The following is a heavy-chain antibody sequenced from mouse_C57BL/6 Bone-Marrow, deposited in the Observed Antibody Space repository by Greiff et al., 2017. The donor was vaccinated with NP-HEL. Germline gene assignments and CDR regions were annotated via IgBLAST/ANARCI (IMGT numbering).Heavy chain of an antibody. Sequence: VQLQQSGAELVKPGASVKLSCKASGYTFTSYWMQWVKQRPGQGLEWIGEIDPSDSYTNYNQKFKGKATLTVDTSSSTAYMQLSSLTSEDSAVYYCAYYYGSSPYYFDYWGQGTTLTVSS. CDR2: IDPSDSYT. CDR1: GYTFTSYW. V-gene: IGHV1-50*01. D-gene: IGHD1-1*01. J-gene: IGHJ2*01. CDR3: AYYYGSSPYYFDY.